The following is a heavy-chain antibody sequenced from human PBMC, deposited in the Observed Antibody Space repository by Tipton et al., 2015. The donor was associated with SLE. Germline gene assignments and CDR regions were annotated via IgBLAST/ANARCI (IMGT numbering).Heavy chain of an antibody. CDR2: IYHSGST. CDR3: ASPSSSWD. J-gene: IGHJ4*02. V-gene: IGHV4-38-2*01. D-gene: IGHD6-13*01. Sequence: LRLSCAVSGYSISSGYYWGWIRQPPGKGLEWIGSIYHSGSTYYNPSLKSRVTISVDTSKNQFSLKLSSVTAADTAVYYCASPSSSWDWGQGTLVTVSS. CDR1: GYSISSGYY.